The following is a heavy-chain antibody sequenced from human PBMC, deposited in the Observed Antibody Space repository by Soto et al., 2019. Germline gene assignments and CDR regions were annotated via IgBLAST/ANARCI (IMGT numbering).Heavy chain of an antibody. CDR2: INPTSGST. CDR3: ARDLAAGDH. Sequence: QVQLVQSGAEVKKPGASVKVSCKASGYTFTNYYIHWVRQAPGQGLEWMGIINPTSGSTNYAQKLQGTVTLTYDTSTTTVDMELSGLRSEDTAVLYCARDLAAGDHWGQGTLVTVSS. CDR1: GYTFTNYY. V-gene: IGHV1-46*04. D-gene: IGHD6-13*01. J-gene: IGHJ4*02.